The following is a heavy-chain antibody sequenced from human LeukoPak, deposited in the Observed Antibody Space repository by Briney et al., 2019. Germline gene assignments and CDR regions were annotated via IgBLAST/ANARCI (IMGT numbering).Heavy chain of an antibody. Sequence: ASVKVSCKASGYTFARYYMHWVRQAPGQGLEWMGIIDPSGGSTSYAQNFQGGVTMTRDATTSTVYLELSSLRSEDTAVYYCARDFGEMPNYWGQGTLVTVSS. CDR1: GYTFARYY. CDR3: ARDFGEMPNY. D-gene: IGHD5-24*01. J-gene: IGHJ4*02. V-gene: IGHV1-46*01. CDR2: IDPSGGST.